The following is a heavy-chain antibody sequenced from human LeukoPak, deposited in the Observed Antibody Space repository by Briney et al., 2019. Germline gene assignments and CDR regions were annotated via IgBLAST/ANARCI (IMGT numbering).Heavy chain of an antibody. Sequence: PGGSLRLSCAASGYTFSSYWMSWVRQAPGKGLVWVSRINSDGSSTSYADSVKGRFTISRDNAKNTLYLQMNSLRAEDTAVYYCARDLDYYGSGSYYPSYYFDYWGQGTLVTVSS. J-gene: IGHJ4*02. V-gene: IGHV3-74*01. CDR2: INSDGSST. CDR3: ARDLDYYGSGSYYPSYYFDY. D-gene: IGHD3-10*01. CDR1: GYTFSSYW.